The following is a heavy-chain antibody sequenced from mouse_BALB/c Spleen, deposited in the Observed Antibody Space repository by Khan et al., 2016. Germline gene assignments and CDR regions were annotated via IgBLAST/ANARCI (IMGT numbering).Heavy chain of an antibody. J-gene: IGHJ3*01. D-gene: IGHD2-4*01. CDR2: IWAGGST. CDR1: GFSLTSSG. CDR3: ARDDQDYDAWFAS. V-gene: IGHV2-9*02. Sequence: QVQLKESGPGLVAPSQSLSITCTVSGFSLTSSGVHWVRQPPGKGLDWLGVIWAGGSTDYNSALMSSLSITKDNSQHPVFLKMNSLQTDDTALYYCARDDQDYDAWFASWGQGTLVTVSA.